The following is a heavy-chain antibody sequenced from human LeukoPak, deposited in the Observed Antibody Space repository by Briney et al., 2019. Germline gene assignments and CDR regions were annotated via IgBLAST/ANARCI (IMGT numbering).Heavy chain of an antibody. CDR3: ARGGYSGFDV. V-gene: IGHV3-13*04. J-gene: IGHJ3*01. CDR1: GLTFSTYD. D-gene: IGHD5-12*01. Sequence: GGSLKLSCAASGLTFSTYDMHWVRQATGEGLEWVSGIGKGGDTYYVGSVKGRFTISRENAKNSLYLQMNSLRSGDTAVYYCARGGYSGFDVWGQGTVVTVSS. CDR2: IGKGGDT.